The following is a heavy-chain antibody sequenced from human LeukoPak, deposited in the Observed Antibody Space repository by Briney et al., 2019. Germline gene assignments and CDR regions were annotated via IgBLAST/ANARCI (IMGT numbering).Heavy chain of an antibody. V-gene: IGHV4-4*07. Sequence: SETLSLTCTVSGGSISSYYWSWIRQPAGKGLEWIGRIYTSGSTNYNPSLKSRVTMSVDTSKNQFSLKLSSVTAADTAVYYCAVGCCSGGSCYGVDYWGQGTLVTVSS. CDR2: IYTSGST. J-gene: IGHJ4*02. CDR3: AVGCCSGGSCYGVDY. D-gene: IGHD2-15*01. CDR1: GGSISSYY.